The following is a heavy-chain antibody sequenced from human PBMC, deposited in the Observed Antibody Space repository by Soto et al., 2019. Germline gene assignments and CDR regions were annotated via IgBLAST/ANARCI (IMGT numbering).Heavy chain of an antibody. D-gene: IGHD1-1*01. J-gene: IGHJ6*02. Sequence: QIHLVQSGAEVKMPGASVKVSCKASGYTFSTYGISWVRRAPGQGLEWIGWIDTHNGDTNYAQIFQGRVTMTTDTSTSTAYMEVRSLRSDDTAVYYCARDWKTGYGMDIWGQGTTVSVSS. CDR2: IDTHNGDT. CDR3: ARDWKTGYGMDI. CDR1: GYTFSTYG. V-gene: IGHV1-18*04.